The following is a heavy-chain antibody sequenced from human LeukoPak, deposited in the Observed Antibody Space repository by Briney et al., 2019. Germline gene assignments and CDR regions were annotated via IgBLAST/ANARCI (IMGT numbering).Heavy chain of an antibody. V-gene: IGHV3-23*01. CDR1: GFTFSNAW. Sequence: PGGSLRLSCAASGFTFSNAWMNWVRQAPGKGLEWVSAISGSGGSTYYADSVKGRFTISRDNSKNTLYLQMNSLRAEDTAVYYCAKEQPLAFDYWGQGTLVTVSS. CDR2: ISGSGGST. J-gene: IGHJ4*02. CDR3: AKEQPLAFDY. D-gene: IGHD2-15*01.